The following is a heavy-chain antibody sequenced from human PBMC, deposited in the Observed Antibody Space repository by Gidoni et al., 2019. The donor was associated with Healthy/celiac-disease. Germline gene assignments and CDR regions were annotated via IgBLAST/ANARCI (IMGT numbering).Heavy chain of an antibody. CDR1: GLSLSTSGLG. CDR3: AHWDIAYYDSLTGYLGHFDY. J-gene: IGHJ4*02. V-gene: IGHV2-5*01. CDR2: IYWNDDK. Sequence: QITFKESGPQLVKPPQTLTLTCPFSGLSLSTSGLGVCWIRQPPGKALEWLARIYWNDDKRNSPSLKSRLTITKDTSKNQVVLTMTNMDPVDTATEYCAHWDIAYYDSLTGYLGHFDYWGQGTLVTVSS. D-gene: IGHD3-9*01.